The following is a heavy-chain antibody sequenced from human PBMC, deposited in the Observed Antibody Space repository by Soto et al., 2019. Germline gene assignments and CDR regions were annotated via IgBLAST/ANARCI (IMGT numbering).Heavy chain of an antibody. CDR3: ATLERAYCGGDC. Sequence: ASVKVSCKASGGTFSSYTISWVRQAPGQGLEWMGRIIPILGIANYAQKFQGRVTITADKSTSTAYMELSSLRSEDTAVYYCATLERAYCGGDCWGQGTLVTVSS. CDR2: IIPILGIA. V-gene: IGHV1-69*02. D-gene: IGHD2-21*01. J-gene: IGHJ4*02. CDR1: GGTFSSYT.